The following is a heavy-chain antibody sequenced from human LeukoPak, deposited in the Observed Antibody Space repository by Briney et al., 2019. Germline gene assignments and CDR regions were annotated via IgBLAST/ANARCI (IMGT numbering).Heavy chain of an antibody. CDR3: ARVLRYYYDSSGYNDAFDI. V-gene: IGHV4-4*07. CDR1: GGSISSYY. J-gene: IGHJ3*02. CDR2: IYTSGST. Sequence: SETLSLTCTVSGGSISSYYWSWIRQPAGKGLEWIGRIYTSGSTNYNPSLKSRVTMSVDTSKNQFSLKLSSVTAADTAVYYCARVLRYYYDSSGYNDAFDIWGQGTMVTVSS. D-gene: IGHD3-22*01.